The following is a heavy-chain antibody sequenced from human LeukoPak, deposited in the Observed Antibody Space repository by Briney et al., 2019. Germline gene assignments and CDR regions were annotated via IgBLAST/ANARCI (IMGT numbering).Heavy chain of an antibody. Sequence: ASVKVSCKASGYTFTSYAMHWVRQAPGQRLEWMGWINAGNGNTKYSQKLQGRVTITRDTSASTVYMELSSLRSEDTAVYYCARVDIVVVVAAMDYWGQGTLVTVSS. V-gene: IGHV1-3*01. J-gene: IGHJ4*02. D-gene: IGHD2-15*01. CDR3: ARVDIVVVVAAMDY. CDR1: GYTFTSYA. CDR2: INAGNGNT.